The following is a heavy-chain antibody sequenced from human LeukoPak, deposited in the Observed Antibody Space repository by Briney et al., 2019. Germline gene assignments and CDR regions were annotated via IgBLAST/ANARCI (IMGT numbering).Heavy chain of an antibody. D-gene: IGHD1-26*01. CDR3: ARRGGSYGIDY. J-gene: IGHJ4*02. Sequence: PSETLSLTCTVSGVSITSYYWNWIRQPPGKGLEWIGYIYYSGSTVYNPSLKSRVTISVDTSRNQFSLKLSSVTAADTAVYYCARRGGSYGIDYWGQGTLVTVSS. V-gene: IGHV4-59*08. CDR1: GVSITSYY. CDR2: IYYSGST.